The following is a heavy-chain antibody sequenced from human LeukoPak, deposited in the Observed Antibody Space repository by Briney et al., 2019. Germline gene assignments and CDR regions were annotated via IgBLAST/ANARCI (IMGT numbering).Heavy chain of an antibody. CDR1: GYTFTGYY. J-gene: IGHJ4*02. V-gene: IGHV1-2*06. Sequence: VASVKVSCKASGYTFTGYYIHWVRQAPGQGLEWMGRINPNNGDTNYAQKFPGRVTLTRDTSIGTAYMELSSLRSDDTAMYYCVRGITRATTYFDSWGQGTLVTVSS. CDR2: INPNNGDT. D-gene: IGHD1-26*01. CDR3: VRGITRATTYFDS.